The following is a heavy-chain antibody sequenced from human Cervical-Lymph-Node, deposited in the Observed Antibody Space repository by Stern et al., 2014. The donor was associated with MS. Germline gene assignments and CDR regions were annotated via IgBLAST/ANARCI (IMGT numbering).Heavy chain of an antibody. J-gene: IGHJ6*02. CDR3: ARDFGRSGNDGRIGDV. CDR2: ISESGTTV. Sequence: QVQLVQSGGGLVKPGGSLRLSCAASGFTFSDYYMSWIRQAPGAGLEWVSYISESGTTVDYADSVKGRFTISRDNAKNSLFLQMNSLRADDTAVYYCARDFGRSGNDGRIGDVWGQWTTVIVSS. CDR1: GFTFSDYY. V-gene: IGHV3-11*01. D-gene: IGHD5-12*01.